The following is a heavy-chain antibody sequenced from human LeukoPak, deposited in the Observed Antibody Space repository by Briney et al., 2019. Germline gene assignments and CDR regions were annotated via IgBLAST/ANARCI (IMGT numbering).Heavy chain of an antibody. J-gene: IGHJ4*02. CDR1: GGSISSYY. V-gene: IGHV4-59*01. Sequence: PSETLSLTCTVSGGSISSYYWSWIRQPPGKGLEWIGYIYYSGSTNYNPSLKSRVTISVDTSKNQFSLKLSSVTAADTAVYYCASTPMYYYDSSGYFPFDYWGQGTLVTVSS. CDR3: ASTPMYYYDSSGYFPFDY. CDR2: IYYSGST. D-gene: IGHD3-22*01.